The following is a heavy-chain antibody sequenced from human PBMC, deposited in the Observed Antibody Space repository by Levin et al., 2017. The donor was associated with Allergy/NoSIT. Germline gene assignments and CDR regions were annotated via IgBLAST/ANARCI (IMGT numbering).Heavy chain of an antibody. Sequence: GESLKISCAASGFTFSSYSMNWVRQAPGKGLEWVSSISSSSSYIYYADSVKGRFTISRDNAKNSLYLQMNSLRAEDTAVYYCARGGTYDFWSGSAFDIWGQGTMVTVSS. J-gene: IGHJ3*02. V-gene: IGHV3-21*01. CDR3: ARGGTYDFWSGSAFDI. D-gene: IGHD3-3*01. CDR2: ISSSSSYI. CDR1: GFTFSSYS.